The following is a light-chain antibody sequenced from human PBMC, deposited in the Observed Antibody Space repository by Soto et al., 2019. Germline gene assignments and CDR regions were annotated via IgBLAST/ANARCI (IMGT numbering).Light chain of an antibody. J-gene: IGKJ1*01. CDR3: QQYGISPGT. CDR1: QTVSSNY. CDR2: GAS. Sequence: EIILTQSPDTLSLSPGERATLSCRASQTVSSNYLAWYQHKLGQAPRLLIYGASSRATGIPDRFSGSGSGTDFTLTISRLEPEDFAVYYCQQYGISPGTFGQGTNVDIK. V-gene: IGKV3-20*01.